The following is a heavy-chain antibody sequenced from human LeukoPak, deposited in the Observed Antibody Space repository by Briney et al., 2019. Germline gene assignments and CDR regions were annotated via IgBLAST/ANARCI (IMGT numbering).Heavy chain of an antibody. Sequence: PSETLSLTCTVSGGSISSSSYYWGWIRQPPGKGLEWIGGIYYSGSTYYNPSLKSRVTISVDTSKNQFSLKLSSVTAADTAVYYCARGGYSSGKVLFDYWGQGTLVTVSS. CDR3: ARGGYSSGKVLFDY. CDR1: GGSISSSSYY. V-gene: IGHV4-39*07. CDR2: IYYSGST. D-gene: IGHD6-19*01. J-gene: IGHJ4*02.